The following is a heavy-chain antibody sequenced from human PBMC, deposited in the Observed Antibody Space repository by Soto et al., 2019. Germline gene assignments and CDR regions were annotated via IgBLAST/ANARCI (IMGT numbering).Heavy chain of an antibody. CDR2: ISGNNGAT. Sequence: GASVKVSCKASGYTFANYGISWVRQAPGQGLEWMGWISGNNGATNYAPKVQGRITMTIDTSTGVAYMALRSLRSDDTAIYYCAKDRRITMVRGSLRSFDSWGQGTLVTVSS. J-gene: IGHJ4*02. CDR3: AKDRRITMVRGSLRSFDS. V-gene: IGHV1-18*04. D-gene: IGHD3-10*01. CDR1: GYTFANYG.